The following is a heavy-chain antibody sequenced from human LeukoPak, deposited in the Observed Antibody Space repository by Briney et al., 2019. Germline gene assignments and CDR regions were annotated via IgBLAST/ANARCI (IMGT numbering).Heavy chain of an antibody. V-gene: IGHV1-69*13. D-gene: IGHD6-19*01. Sequence: SVKVSCRASGGTFSSYAISWVRQAPGQGLEWMGGIIPIFGTANYAQKFQGRVTITADESTSTAYMELSSLRSEDTAVYYCAKVPSSGWYRWFDPWGQGTLVTVSS. CDR1: GGTFSSYA. CDR2: IIPIFGTA. J-gene: IGHJ5*02. CDR3: AKVPSSGWYRWFDP.